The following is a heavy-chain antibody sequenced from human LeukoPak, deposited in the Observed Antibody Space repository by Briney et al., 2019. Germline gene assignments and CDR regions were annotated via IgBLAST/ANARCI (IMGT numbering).Heavy chain of an antibody. J-gene: IGHJ4*02. Sequence: ASVKVSCKASGYTFTGYYMHWVRQAPGQGLEWMGWINPNSGGTNYAHKFQGRVTMTRDTSISAAYMELSRLRSDDTAVYYCATVRMGEGDYFDYWGQGTLVTVSS. CDR1: GYTFTGYY. D-gene: IGHD3-16*01. CDR2: INPNSGGT. V-gene: IGHV1-2*02. CDR3: ATVRMGEGDYFDY.